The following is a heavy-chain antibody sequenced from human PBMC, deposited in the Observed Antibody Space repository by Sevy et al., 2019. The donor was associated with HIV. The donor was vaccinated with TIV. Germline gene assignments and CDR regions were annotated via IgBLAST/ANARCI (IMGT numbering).Heavy chain of an antibody. J-gene: IGHJ3*02. V-gene: IGHV3-48*02. CDR1: GFSFSIYS. D-gene: IGHD4-17*01. Sequence: GGSLRLSCAASGFSFSIYSVNWVRQAPGKGLEWVSYISGSSSTIYYADSVQGRFTISRDNAKNSLYLQLNSLRDEDTAVYYCARRATVTPSYIPDAFDIWGQGTMVTVS. CDR3: ARRATVTPSYIPDAFDI. CDR2: ISGSSSTI.